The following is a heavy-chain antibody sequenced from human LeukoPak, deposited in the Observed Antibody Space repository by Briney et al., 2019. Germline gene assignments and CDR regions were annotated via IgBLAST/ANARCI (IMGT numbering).Heavy chain of an antibody. CDR1: GFTFSSYG. D-gene: IGHD3-3*01. V-gene: IGHV3-33*01. Sequence: PGGSLRLSCAASGFTFSSYGMHWVRQAPGKGLEWVAVIWYDGSNKYYADSVKGRFTISRDNSKNTLYLQMNSLRAEDTAVYYCARDTSSGPLDYWGQGTLVTVSS. CDR3: ARDTSSGPLDY. J-gene: IGHJ4*02. CDR2: IWYDGSNK.